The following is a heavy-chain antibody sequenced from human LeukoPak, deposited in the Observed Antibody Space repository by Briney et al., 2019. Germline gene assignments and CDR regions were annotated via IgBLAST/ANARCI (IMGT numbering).Heavy chain of an antibody. CDR3: ASAGIVVVPAAMPAHYYGMDV. D-gene: IGHD2-2*01. CDR2: IIPIFGTA. CDR1: GGTFSSYA. J-gene: IGHJ6*04. Sequence: ASVKVSCKASGGTFSSYAISWVRQAPGQGLEWMEGIIPIFGTANYAQKFQGRVTITADKSTSTAYMELSSLRSEDTAVYYCASAGIVVVPAAMPAHYYGMDVWGKGTTVTVSS. V-gene: IGHV1-69*06.